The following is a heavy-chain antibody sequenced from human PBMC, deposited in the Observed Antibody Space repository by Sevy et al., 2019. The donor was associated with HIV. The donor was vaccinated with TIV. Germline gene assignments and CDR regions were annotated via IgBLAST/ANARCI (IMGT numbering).Heavy chain of an antibody. CDR2: IYPADSNT. V-gene: IGHV5-51*01. D-gene: IGHD6-19*01. CDR3: ARTLVSSGWFDGFDI. CDR1: GHSYTSYW. J-gene: IGHJ3*02. Sequence: GESLKISCKGSGHSYTSYWIGWVRQMPGKGLEWMGIIYPADSNTRYSPSFQGQVTISADKSINTAYVQWTSLKASDTAMYYCARTLVSSGWFDGFDIWGQWTMVTVSS.